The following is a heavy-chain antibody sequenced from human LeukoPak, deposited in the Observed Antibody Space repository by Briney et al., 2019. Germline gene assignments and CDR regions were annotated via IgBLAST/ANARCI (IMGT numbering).Heavy chain of an antibody. CDR3: ARGSLWIQLWNTPQFGGKHNWFDP. CDR1: GYSISSGYY. V-gene: IGHV4-38-2*02. D-gene: IGHD5-18*01. CDR2: MFHSGTT. Sequence: PSETLSLTCTVSGYSISSGYYWGWIRQPPGKGLEWIGSMFHSGTTYYNPSLKSRVTISVDTSKNHFSLKLSSVTAADTAVYYCARGSLWIQLWNTPQFGGKHNWFDPWGQGTLVTVSS. J-gene: IGHJ5*02.